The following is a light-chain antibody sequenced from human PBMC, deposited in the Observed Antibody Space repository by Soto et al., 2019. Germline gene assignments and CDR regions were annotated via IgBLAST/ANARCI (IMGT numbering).Light chain of an antibody. CDR1: QSVSSSY. J-gene: IGKJ1*01. V-gene: IGKV3-20*01. Sequence: EIVLTQSPGTLSLSSGERATLSCRASQSVSSSYLAWYQQKPGRAPRLLMYGASTRATGIPDRFSGSGSGTDFTLTISRLEPEDFAVYYCQQYGSSPVAFGQGTKVEIK. CDR3: QQYGSSPVA. CDR2: GAS.